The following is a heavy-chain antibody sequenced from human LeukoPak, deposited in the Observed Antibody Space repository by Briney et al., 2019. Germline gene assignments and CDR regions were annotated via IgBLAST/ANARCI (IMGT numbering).Heavy chain of an antibody. Sequence: SETLSLTCTVSGGSISSSSYYWGWIRQPPGKGLEWIGSIYYSGSTYYNPSLKSRVTISVDTSKNQFSLKLSSVTAADTAVYYCARLDKGDGEGFGYWGRGTLVTVSS. V-gene: IGHV4-39*07. D-gene: IGHD2-21*01. J-gene: IGHJ4*02. CDR1: GGSISSSSYY. CDR3: ARLDKGDGEGFGY. CDR2: IYYSGST.